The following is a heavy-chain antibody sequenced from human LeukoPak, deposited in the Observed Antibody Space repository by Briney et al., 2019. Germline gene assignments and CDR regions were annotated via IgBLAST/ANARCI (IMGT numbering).Heavy chain of an antibody. J-gene: IGHJ4*02. V-gene: IGHV3-74*01. CDR3: ARIRYSSSFGD. Sequence: GGSLRLSCAASEFTFSSYWMHWVRQAPGKGLVWVSRINGDGSTTNYADSVKGRFTISRDNAKNTLFLQMNSLRAEDTAVYYCARIRYSSSFGDWGQGTLVTVSS. CDR1: EFTFSSYW. D-gene: IGHD6-13*01. CDR2: INGDGSTT.